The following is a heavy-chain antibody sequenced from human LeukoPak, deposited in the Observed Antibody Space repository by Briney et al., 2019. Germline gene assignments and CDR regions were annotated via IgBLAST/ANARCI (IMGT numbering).Heavy chain of an antibody. CDR1: GFTFSSYA. CDR2: ISSNGGST. D-gene: IGHD2-2*01. J-gene: IGHJ4*02. V-gene: IGHV3-64*01. CDR3: ARDGLDCSSTSCYGDY. Sequence: GGSLGLSCAASGFTFSSYAMHWVRQAPGKGLEYVSAISSNGGSTYYANSVKGRFTISRDNSKNTLYLQMGSLRAEDMAVYYCARDGLDCSSTSCYGDYWGQGTLVTVSS.